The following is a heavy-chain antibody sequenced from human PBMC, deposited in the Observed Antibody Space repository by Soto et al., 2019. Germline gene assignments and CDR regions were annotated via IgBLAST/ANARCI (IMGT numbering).Heavy chain of an antibody. CDR3: ARVAVSGTIDY. Sequence: QVQSVQSGAEVKKPGASVRVSCKASGYSITGYYLDWVRQAPGHGLEWMGWINPNRGATDYAQKFQGRVTMTRDTSINTAYMELSSLTSDDTAVYYCARVAVSGTIDYWGQGTLVTVSS. V-gene: IGHV1-2*02. D-gene: IGHD6-19*01. CDR2: INPNRGAT. J-gene: IGHJ4*02. CDR1: GYSITGYY.